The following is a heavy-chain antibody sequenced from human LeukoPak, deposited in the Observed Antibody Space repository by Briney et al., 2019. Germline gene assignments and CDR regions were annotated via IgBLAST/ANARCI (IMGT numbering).Heavy chain of an antibody. Sequence: PGRSLSLSCAASGFTFNTYGMHWVRQGPGKGLEWVALIWYDGSKIYYADSVQGRFTISRDNSKSTLYLQMNSLRVEDTALYYCAREHSSSGWGYFDYWGQGTLVTVSS. V-gene: IGHV3-33*01. CDR3: AREHSSSGWGYFDY. J-gene: IGHJ4*02. D-gene: IGHD6-25*01. CDR1: GFTFNTYG. CDR2: IWYDGSKI.